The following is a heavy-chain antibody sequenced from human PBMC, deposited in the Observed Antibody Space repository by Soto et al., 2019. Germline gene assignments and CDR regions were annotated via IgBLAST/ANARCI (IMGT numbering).Heavy chain of an antibody. CDR2: IIPILGIA. CDR3: ARDSQPGTTTVMMRAQAYFDY. CDR1: GGTFSSYT. J-gene: IGHJ4*02. Sequence: ASVKVSCKASGGTFSSYTISWVRQAPGQGLEWMGRIIPILGIANYAQKFQGRVTITADKSTSTAYMELSSLRSEDTAVYYCARDSQPGTTTVMMRAQAYFDYWGQGTLVTVSS. V-gene: IGHV1-69*04. D-gene: IGHD4-4*01.